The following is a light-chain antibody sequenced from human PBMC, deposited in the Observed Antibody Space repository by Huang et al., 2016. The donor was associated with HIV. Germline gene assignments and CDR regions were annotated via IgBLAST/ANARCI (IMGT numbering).Light chain of an antibody. Sequence: IQMTQSPSFLSASVGDRVTITCRAGQGITNSLAWYQQKPGKAPKLLVYATSKLESGVPARFSGGGSGTDYTLTITSLQPEDFATYYCQQFYLPPVTFGQGTKVEIK. CDR1: QGITNS. CDR3: QQFYLPPVT. V-gene: IGKV1-NL1*01. J-gene: IGKJ1*01. CDR2: ATS.